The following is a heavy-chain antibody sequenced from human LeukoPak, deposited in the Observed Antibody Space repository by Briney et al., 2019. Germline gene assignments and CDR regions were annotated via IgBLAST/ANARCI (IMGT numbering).Heavy chain of an antibody. CDR1: GGSISSYY. V-gene: IGHV4-59*01. CDR2: INYSGST. Sequence: SETLSLTCTVSGGSISSYYWSWIRQPPGKGLEWIGYINYSGSTNDNPSLNSRVTISLDTSNNQFSLKLNSVAAADKAAYYYARKEAATIFYYYMDVWGKGTTVTVSS. J-gene: IGHJ6*03. D-gene: IGHD6-13*01. CDR3: ARKEAATIFYYYMDV.